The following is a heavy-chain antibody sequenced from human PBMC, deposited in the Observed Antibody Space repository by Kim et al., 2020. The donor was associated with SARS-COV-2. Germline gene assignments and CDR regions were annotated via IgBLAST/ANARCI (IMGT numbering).Heavy chain of an antibody. CDR3: ARDRGDCSSTSCYLYYYYYGMDV. D-gene: IGHD2-2*01. CDR1: GYTFTSYG. J-gene: IGHJ6*02. CDR2: ISAYNGNT. V-gene: IGHV1-18*04. Sequence: ASVKVSCKASGYTFTSYGISWVRQAPGQGLEWMGWISAYNGNTNYAQKLQGRVTMTTDTSTSTAYMELRSLRSDDTAVYYCARDRGDCSSTSCYLYYYYYGMDVWGQGTTVTVSS.